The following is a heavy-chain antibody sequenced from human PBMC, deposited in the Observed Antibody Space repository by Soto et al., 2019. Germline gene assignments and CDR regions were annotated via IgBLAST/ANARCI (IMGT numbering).Heavy chain of an antibody. Sequence: SETLSLTCTVSGGTISSWYWSWIRQPPGKGLEWIGYIYYSGSTNCNPSLKSRVTISVDTSKNQFSLKLSSVTAADTAVYYCARASYDSSTYYLDYWGQGTLVTVSS. CDR3: ARASYDSSTYYLDY. D-gene: IGHD3-22*01. CDR2: IYYSGST. CDR1: GGTISSWY. V-gene: IGHV4-59*08. J-gene: IGHJ4*02.